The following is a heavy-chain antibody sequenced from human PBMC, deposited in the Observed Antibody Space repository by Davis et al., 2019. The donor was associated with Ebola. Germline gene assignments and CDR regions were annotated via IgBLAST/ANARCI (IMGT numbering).Heavy chain of an antibody. Sequence: PGGSLRLSCAASGFTSSYVWMTWVRQAPGKGLEWIGRIKSKADGGTAEYAAPVKGRFTISRDDSKNMVYLQMESLKIEDTAVYYCSTVEDWGQGTVVAVSS. CDR2: IKSKADGGTA. CDR3: STVED. V-gene: IGHV3-15*01. J-gene: IGHJ4*02. CDR1: GFTSSYVW. D-gene: IGHD1-1*01.